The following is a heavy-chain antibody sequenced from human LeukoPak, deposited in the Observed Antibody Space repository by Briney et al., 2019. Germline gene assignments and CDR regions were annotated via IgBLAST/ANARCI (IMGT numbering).Heavy chain of an antibody. D-gene: IGHD3-22*01. CDR1: GFTFSSYA. Sequence: AGGSLRLSCAASGFTFSSYAMSWVRQAPGKGLERVSAISGSGGSTYYADSVKGRFTISRDNSKNTLYLQMNSLRAEDTAVYYCAKSFGSWWLLLPIEYWGQGTLVTVSS. V-gene: IGHV3-23*01. CDR2: ISGSGGST. CDR3: AKSFGSWWLLLPIEY. J-gene: IGHJ4*02.